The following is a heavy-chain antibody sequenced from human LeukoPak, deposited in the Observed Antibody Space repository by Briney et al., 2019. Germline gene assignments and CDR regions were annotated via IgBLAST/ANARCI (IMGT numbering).Heavy chain of an antibody. CDR1: GGSITSSSSF. CDR2: IYTSGST. J-gene: IGHJ5*02. Sequence: PSETLSLTCTVSGGSITSSSSFWSWIRQPAGKGLEWIGRIYTSGSTNYNPSLKSRVTMSVDTSKNQFSLKLSSVTAADTAVYYCARAGGPYGCSGGSCYVWFDPWGQGTLVTVSS. D-gene: IGHD2-15*01. V-gene: IGHV4-61*02. CDR3: ARAGGPYGCSGGSCYVWFDP.